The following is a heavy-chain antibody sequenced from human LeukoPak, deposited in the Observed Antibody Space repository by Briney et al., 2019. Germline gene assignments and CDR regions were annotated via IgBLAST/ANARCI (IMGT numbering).Heavy chain of an antibody. CDR3: ASLRRVTVTNSYNWFDP. J-gene: IGHJ5*02. D-gene: IGHD4-17*01. V-gene: IGHV4-61*02. CDR2: IYTSGST. Sequence: SQTLSLTCTVSGGSISSGSYYWSWIRQPAGKGLEWIGRIYTSGSTNYNHSLKSRVTISVDTSKNQFSLKLSSVTAADTAVYYCASLRRVTVTNSYNWFDPWGQGTLVTVSS. CDR1: GGSISSGSYY.